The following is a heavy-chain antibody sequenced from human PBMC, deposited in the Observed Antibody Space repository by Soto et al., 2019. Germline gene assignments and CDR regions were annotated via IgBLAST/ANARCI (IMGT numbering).Heavy chain of an antibody. D-gene: IGHD6-19*01. CDR2: LNPNGGDT. CDR3: ATSGGGWYLY. Sequence: QVQLVQSGAEVKKPGASVKVSCKASGYTFSSYDINWVRQATGQGLEWMGWLNPNGGDTGYAQKFQGRVTLTRNTSINTADIELSSLTSDDTAVYYCATSGGGWYLYWGQGTLVTVSS. J-gene: IGHJ4*02. CDR1: GYTFSSYD. V-gene: IGHV1-8*01.